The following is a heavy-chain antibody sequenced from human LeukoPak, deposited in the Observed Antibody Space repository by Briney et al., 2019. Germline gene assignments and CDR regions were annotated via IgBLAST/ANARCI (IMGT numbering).Heavy chain of an antibody. CDR3: AKCALGDYVGPHDY. CDR1: GFTFTTYA. Sequence: AGRSLRLSCAASGFTFTTYAITWVCQAPWKWLEWDSTTSGSGGSTHYADSVKGRFIISRDTSKNTVYLLMNSLRAEDTAVYYCAKCALGDYVGPHDYWGQGTLVNVSS. V-gene: IGHV3-23*01. D-gene: IGHD4-17*01. J-gene: IGHJ4*02. CDR2: TSGSGGST.